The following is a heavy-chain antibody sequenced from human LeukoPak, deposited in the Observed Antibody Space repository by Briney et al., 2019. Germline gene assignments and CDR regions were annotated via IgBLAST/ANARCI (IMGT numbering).Heavy chain of an antibody. CDR2: ISYDGSNK. CDR1: GFTFSSYG. CDR3: ARATGSSYYYYYYMDV. D-gene: IGHD1-26*01. J-gene: IGHJ6*03. V-gene: IGHV3-30*03. Sequence: GGSLRLSCAASGFTFSSYGMHWVRQAPGKGLEWVAVISYDGSNKYYADSVKGRFTISRDNSKYTLYLQMNSLRAEDTAVYYCARATGSSYYYYYYMDVWGKGTTVTVSS.